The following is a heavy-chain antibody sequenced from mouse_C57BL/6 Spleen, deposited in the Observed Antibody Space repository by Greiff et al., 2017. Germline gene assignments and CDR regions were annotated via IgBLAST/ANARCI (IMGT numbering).Heavy chain of an antibody. D-gene: IGHD1-1*01. J-gene: IGHJ2*01. CDR1: GFSLSTFGMG. Sequence: QVTLKVSGPGILQPSQTLSLTCSFSGFSLSTFGMGVGWIRQPSGKGLEWLAHIWWDADKYYNPARKSRLTISKDTSKDQVLLKIANVDTAETATYYCARLYGSSCFDYWGQGTTLTVSS. V-gene: IGHV8-8*01. CDR2: IWWDADK. CDR3: ARLYGSSCFDY.